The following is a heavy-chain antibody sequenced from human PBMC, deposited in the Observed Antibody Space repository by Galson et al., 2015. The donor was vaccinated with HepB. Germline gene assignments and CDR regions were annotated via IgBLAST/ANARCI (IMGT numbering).Heavy chain of an antibody. J-gene: IGHJ6*02. D-gene: IGHD3-3*01. Sequence: SLRLSCAASGFTFNTYAMHWVRQAPGKGLEWVAVISYDGTYKYYADSVRGRFTISRDNSKTTLYLQMNSLRAEDTAVYYCATDFWSGHLRLYYYYGMDVWGHGTTVTVSS. CDR3: ATDFWSGHLRLYYYYGMDV. CDR2: ISYDGTYK. CDR1: GFTFNTYA. V-gene: IGHV3-30*04.